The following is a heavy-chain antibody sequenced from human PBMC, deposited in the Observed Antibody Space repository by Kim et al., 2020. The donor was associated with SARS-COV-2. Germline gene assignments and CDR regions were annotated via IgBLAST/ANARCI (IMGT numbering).Heavy chain of an antibody. CDR3: TREHMAARYDC. CDR2: ISGSGATI. Sequence: GGSLTLSCVASVFSLSSYGMTWVRQAPGKGLEWVAYISGSGATIYYGDSVKGRFTISRDNAKNSLYLQMKSLRAEDTAIYYCTREHMAARYDCWGQGTLVTVSS. V-gene: IGHV3-48*03. D-gene: IGHD3-9*01. J-gene: IGHJ4*02. CDR1: VFSLSSYG.